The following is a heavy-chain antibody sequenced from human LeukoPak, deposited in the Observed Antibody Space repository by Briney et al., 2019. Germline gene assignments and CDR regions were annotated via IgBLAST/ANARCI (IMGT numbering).Heavy chain of an antibody. CDR2: IYHSGST. Sequence: SETLSLTCAVSGGSISSGGHSWSWIRQPPGKGLEWIGYIYHSGSTYYNPSLRSRVTISVDRSKNQFSLKLSSVTAADTAVYYCARMTYYDFWSANGGYFDYWGQGTLVTVSS. D-gene: IGHD3-3*01. V-gene: IGHV4-30-2*01. J-gene: IGHJ4*02. CDR1: GGSISSGGHS. CDR3: ARMTYYDFWSANGGYFDY.